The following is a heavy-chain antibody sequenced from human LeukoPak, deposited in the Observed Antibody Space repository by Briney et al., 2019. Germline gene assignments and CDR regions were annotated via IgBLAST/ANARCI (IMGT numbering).Heavy chain of an antibody. CDR2: IYHSGST. D-gene: IGHD3-3*01. J-gene: IGHJ4*02. CDR1: GYSISSGYY. CDR3: ATAKLRFLEWLFD. Sequence: PSETLSLTCAVSGYSISSGYYWGWIRQPPGKGLEWIGSIYHSGSTYYNPSLKSRVTISVDTSKNQFPLKLSSVTAADTAVYYCATAKLRFLEWLFDWGQGTLVTVSS. V-gene: IGHV4-38-2*01.